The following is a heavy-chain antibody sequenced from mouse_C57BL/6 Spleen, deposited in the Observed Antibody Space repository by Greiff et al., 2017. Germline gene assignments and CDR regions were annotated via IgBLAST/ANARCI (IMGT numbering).Heavy chain of an antibody. CDR3: ARGITTVVAHFDY. J-gene: IGHJ2*01. CDR2: IDPNSGGT. D-gene: IGHD1-1*01. Sequence: VQLQQPGAELVKPGASVQLSCKASGYTFTSYWMHWVKQRPGRGLEWIGRIDPNSGGTKYNEKFKSKATLTVDKPSSTAYMQLSSLTSEDSAVYYCARGITTVVAHFDYWGQGTTLTVSS. CDR1: GYTFTSYW. V-gene: IGHV1-72*01.